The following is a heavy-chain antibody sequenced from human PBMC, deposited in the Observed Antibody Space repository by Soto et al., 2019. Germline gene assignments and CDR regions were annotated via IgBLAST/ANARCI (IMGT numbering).Heavy chain of an antibody. J-gene: IGHJ3*02. V-gene: IGHV4-39*01. Sequence: SETLSLTCTVSGGSISSSSYYWGWIRQPPGKGLEWVGSIYYSGSTYYNPSLKSRVTISVDTSKNQFSLKLSSVTAADTAVYYCARLVLSLEMATISDAFDIWGQGTMVTVSS. D-gene: IGHD5-12*01. CDR3: ARLVLSLEMATISDAFDI. CDR2: IYYSGST. CDR1: GGSISSSSYY.